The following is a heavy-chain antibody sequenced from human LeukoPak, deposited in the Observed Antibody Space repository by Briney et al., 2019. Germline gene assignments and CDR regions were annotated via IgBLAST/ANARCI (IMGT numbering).Heavy chain of an antibody. CDR1: GGSITNYY. J-gene: IGHJ4*02. D-gene: IGHD5-12*01. V-gene: IGHV4-34*01. Sequence: SETLSLTCTVSGGSITNYYWTWIRQPPGKGLEWIGEINHSGSTNYNPSLKSRVTISVDKSKNQFSLKLSSVTAADTAVYYCARDGGLDWGQGTLVTVSS. CDR2: INHSGST. CDR3: ARDGGLD.